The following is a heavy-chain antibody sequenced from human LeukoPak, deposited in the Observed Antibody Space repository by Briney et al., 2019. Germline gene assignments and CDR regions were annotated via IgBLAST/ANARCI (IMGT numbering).Heavy chain of an antibody. CDR3: ARGESKYYDSSGYLRI. Sequence: GGSLRLSCAASGFTFSSYSMNWVRQAPGKGLEWVSSISSSSSYIYYADSVKGRFTISRDNAKNSLYLQMNSLRAEDTAVYYCARGESKYYDSSGYLRIWGQGTLVTVSS. V-gene: IGHV3-21*01. CDR2: ISSSSSYI. J-gene: IGHJ4*02. D-gene: IGHD3-22*01. CDR1: GFTFSSYS.